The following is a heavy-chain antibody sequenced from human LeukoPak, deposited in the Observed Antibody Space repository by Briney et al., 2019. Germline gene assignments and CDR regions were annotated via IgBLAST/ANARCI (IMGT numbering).Heavy chain of an antibody. CDR3: ARDTCGCGSGWHLYWYFDL. V-gene: IGHV3-64*01. D-gene: IGHD6-19*01. CDR1: GFTVSSNY. Sequence: GGSLRLSCAASGFTVSSNYMNWVRQAPGKELEYVSAISSNGGSIHYANPVKGRFTISRDNSKNTLYLQMDSLRAEDMAVYYCARDTCGCGSGWHLYWYFDLWGRGTLVTVSS. J-gene: IGHJ2*01. CDR2: ISSNGGSI.